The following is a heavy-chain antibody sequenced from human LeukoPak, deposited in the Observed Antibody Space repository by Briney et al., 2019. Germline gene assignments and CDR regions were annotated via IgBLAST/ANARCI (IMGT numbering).Heavy chain of an antibody. CDR3: ARDQKYYYDSSGNF. CDR1: GGSISDYY. J-gene: IGHJ3*01. Sequence: SETLSLTCTVSGGSISDYYWTWIRQPPGKGLEWVGYIYYSGSTNYNPSLKSRLTISVDTSKNQFSLKLSSVTAADTAVYYCARDQKYYYDSSGNFWGQGTMVTVSS. CDR2: IYYSGST. V-gene: IGHV4-59*12. D-gene: IGHD3-22*01.